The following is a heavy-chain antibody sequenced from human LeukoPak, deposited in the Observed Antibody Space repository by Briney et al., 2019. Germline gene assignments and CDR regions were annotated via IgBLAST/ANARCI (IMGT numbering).Heavy chain of an antibody. CDR2: ISSSSSYI. V-gene: IGHV3-21*01. CDR3: ARDRGVYSSSPRAVDY. D-gene: IGHD6-6*01. CDR1: GFTFSSYS. J-gene: IGHJ4*02. Sequence: GGSLRLSCAASGFTFSSYSMIWVRQAPGKGLEWVSSISSSSSYIYYADSVKGRFTISRDNSKNTLYLQMNSLRAEDTAVYYCARDRGVYSSSPRAVDYWGQGTLVTVSS.